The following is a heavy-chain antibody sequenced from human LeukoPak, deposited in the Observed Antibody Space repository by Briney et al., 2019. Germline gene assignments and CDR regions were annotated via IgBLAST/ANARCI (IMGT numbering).Heavy chain of an antibody. D-gene: IGHD2-21*02. CDR3: ATDPDAYCGGDCYSPGGFDY. CDR2: IYHSGRT. V-gene: IGHV4-4*02. J-gene: IGHJ4*02. CDR1: GDSISGTQW. Sequence: SETLSLTCAVSGDSISGTQWWSWLRQPPGKGLEWIGEIYHSGRTNYNPSLKSRVTISMDKSKNQFSLKLSSVTAADTAVYYCATDPDAYCGGDCYSPGGFDYWGQGTLVTVSS.